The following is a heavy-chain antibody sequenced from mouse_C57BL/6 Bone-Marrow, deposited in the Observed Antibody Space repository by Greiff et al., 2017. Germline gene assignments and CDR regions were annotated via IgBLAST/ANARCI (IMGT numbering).Heavy chain of an antibody. CDR3: TTRAIVTQYYFDY. Sequence: EVKLMESGAELVRPGASVKLSCTASGFNIKDDYMHWVKQRPEQGLEWIGWIDPENGDTEYASKFQGKATITADTSSNTAYLQLSSLTSEDTAVYYGTTRAIVTQYYFDYWGQGTTLTVSS. D-gene: IGHD2-5*01. CDR1: GFNIKDDY. CDR2: IDPENGDT. V-gene: IGHV14-4*01. J-gene: IGHJ2*01.